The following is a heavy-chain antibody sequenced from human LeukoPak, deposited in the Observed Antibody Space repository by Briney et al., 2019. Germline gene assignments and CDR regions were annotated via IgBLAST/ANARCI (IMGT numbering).Heavy chain of an antibody. Sequence: GGSLRLSCAASGFTFSNYAMTWVRQAPGKGLEWVSSIRGSGSGTDYADSVEGRFTISRDNPKNTLYLQMNSLRAEDTAVYYCARVPRIAAAGGYFDYWGQGTLVTVSS. V-gene: IGHV3-23*01. J-gene: IGHJ4*02. D-gene: IGHD6-13*01. CDR2: IRGSGSGT. CDR3: ARVPRIAAAGGYFDY. CDR1: GFTFSNYA.